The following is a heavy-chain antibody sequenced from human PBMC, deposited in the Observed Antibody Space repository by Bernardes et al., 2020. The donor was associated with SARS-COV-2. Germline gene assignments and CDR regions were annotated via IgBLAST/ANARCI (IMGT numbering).Heavy chain of an antibody. CDR3: AITENRLNWFDP. CDR1: GYTFTGYY. CDR2: INPNSGGT. J-gene: IGHJ5*02. D-gene: IGHD3-16*01. V-gene: IGHV1-2*04. Sequence: ASVKVSCKASGYTFTGYYMHWVRQAPGQGLEWMGWINPNSGGTNYAQKFQGWVTMTRDTSISTAYMELSRLRSDDTAVYYCAITENRLNWFDPWGQGTLVTVSS.